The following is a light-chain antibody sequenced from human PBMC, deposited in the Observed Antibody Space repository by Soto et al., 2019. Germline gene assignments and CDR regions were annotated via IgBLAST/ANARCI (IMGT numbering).Light chain of an antibody. Sequence: EAVLTQSPGTLSLSPGERATLSCRASQSVSSSYLAWYQQKPGQAPRLLIYGASIRATGIPDRFSGSGSGTDFTLNISRLEPEDFAVYYCHQYGSSPWTFGQGTRVEIK. J-gene: IGKJ1*01. CDR3: HQYGSSPWT. CDR2: GAS. CDR1: QSVSSSY. V-gene: IGKV3-20*01.